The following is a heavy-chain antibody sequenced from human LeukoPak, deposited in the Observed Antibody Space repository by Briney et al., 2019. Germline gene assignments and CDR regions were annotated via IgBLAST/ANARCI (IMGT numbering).Heavy chain of an antibody. CDR3: AQTPGTGTTYNWFDP. CDR1: GFTFSSYS. D-gene: IGHD1-7*01. J-gene: IGHJ5*02. CDR2: ISSSSSYI. V-gene: IGHV3-21*01. Sequence: GGSLRLSCAASGFTFSSYSMNWVRQAPGKGLEWVSSISSSSSYIYYADSVKGRFTISRDSAKNSLYLQMNSLRAEDTAVYYCAQTPGTGTTYNWFDPWGQGTLVTVSS.